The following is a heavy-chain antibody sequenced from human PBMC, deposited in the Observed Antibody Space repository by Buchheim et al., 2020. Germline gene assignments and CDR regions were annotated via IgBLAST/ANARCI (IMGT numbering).Heavy chain of an antibody. CDR1: GFTFSDFY. J-gene: IGHJ6*02. V-gene: IGHV3-11*05. CDR3: ARYFGAGSSYGMDV. CDR2: ISTSSTDT. D-gene: IGHD3-10*01. Sequence: QVQLVESGGGLVKPGGSLRLSCAASGFTFSDFYMTWIRQAPGKGLEWVSYISTSSTDTDFADSVKGRFTISRDNAKNSRYLQMNSLRAEDTAVYYCARYFGAGSSYGMDVWGQGTT.